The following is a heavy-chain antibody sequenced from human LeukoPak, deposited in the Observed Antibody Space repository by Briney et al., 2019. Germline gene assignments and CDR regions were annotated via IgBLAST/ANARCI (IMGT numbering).Heavy chain of an antibody. V-gene: IGHV3-21*01. CDR2: ISSSSSYI. CDR3: ARDSYYDSSGIGY. J-gene: IGHJ4*02. D-gene: IGHD3-22*01. CDR1: GFTFSDYS. Sequence: GGSLRLSCEASGFTFSDYSMNWVRQAPGKGLEWVSSISSSSSYIYYADSVKGRFTISRDNAKNSLYLRMNSLRAEDTAVYYCARDSYYDSSGIGYWGQGTLVTVSS.